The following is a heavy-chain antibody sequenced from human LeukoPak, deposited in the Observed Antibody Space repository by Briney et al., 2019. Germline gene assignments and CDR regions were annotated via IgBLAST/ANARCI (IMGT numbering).Heavy chain of an antibody. CDR1: RFSFADYA. J-gene: IGHJ6*02. CDR3: ARYGGFDWSYFYYGMDV. D-gene: IGHD3-9*01. Sequence: GGSLRLSCAASRFSFADYAMHWVRQAPGKGLEWVSGISWNSDNIGYADSVKGRFTISRDNAKNSLYLQMNSLRAEDTALYYCARYGGFDWSYFYYGMDVWGQGTTVTVSS. V-gene: IGHV3-9*01. CDR2: ISWNSDNI.